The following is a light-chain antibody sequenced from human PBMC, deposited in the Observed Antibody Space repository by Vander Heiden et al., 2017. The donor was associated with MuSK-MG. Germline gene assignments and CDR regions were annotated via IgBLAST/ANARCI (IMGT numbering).Light chain of an antibody. CDR3: QSYDSSLSGV. CDR1: SSNIGAGYG. J-gene: IGLJ3*02. V-gene: IGLV1-40*01. Sequence: QSVLTQPPSVSGAPGQRVTIPCTGSSSNIGAGYGVHWYQQLPGTAPKLLIYGNSNRPSGVPDRFSGSKSGTSASLAITGLQAEEEADYYCQSYDSSLSGVFGGGTKLTVL. CDR2: GNS.